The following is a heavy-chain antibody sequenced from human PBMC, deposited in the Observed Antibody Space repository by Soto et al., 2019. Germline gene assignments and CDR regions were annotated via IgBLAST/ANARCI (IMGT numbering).Heavy chain of an antibody. CDR2: ISSSSSTI. V-gene: IGHV3-48*01. D-gene: IGHD4-17*01. CDR1: GFTFSSYS. Sequence: EVQLVESGGGLVQPGGSLRLSCAASGFTFSSYSMNWVRQAPGKGLEWVSYISSSSSTIYYADSVKGRFTISRDNAKNSLYLQMNSLRAEDTAVYYCARDWGTVTKSYWYFDLWGRGTLVTVSS. J-gene: IGHJ2*01. CDR3: ARDWGTVTKSYWYFDL.